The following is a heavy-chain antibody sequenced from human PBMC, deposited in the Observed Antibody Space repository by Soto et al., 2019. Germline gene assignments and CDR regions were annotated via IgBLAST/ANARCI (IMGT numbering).Heavy chain of an antibody. J-gene: IGHJ6*02. CDR1: GGSISSGDYY. CDR2: IYYSGST. Sequence: QVQLQESGPGLVKPSQTLSLTCTVSGGSISSGDYYWSWIHQPPGKGLEWIGYIYYSGSTYYNPSHKSRVTISVDTSKNQFSLKLSSVTAADTAVYYCARYCTPYYYYGMDVWGQGTTVTVSS. V-gene: IGHV4-30-4*01. CDR3: ARYCTPYYYYGMDV. D-gene: IGHD2-8*01.